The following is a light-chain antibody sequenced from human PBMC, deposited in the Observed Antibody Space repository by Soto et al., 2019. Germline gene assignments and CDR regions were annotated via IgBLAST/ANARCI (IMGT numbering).Light chain of an antibody. Sequence: QSVLTQPPSVSAAPGQKVTISCSGSNSNIGNTYVSWYQQLPGTAPKLLIYENNKRPSGIPDRFSGSKSGTSATLGITGLQTVDEADYYCGAWDSGLSGYVFGTGTKLTVL. CDR2: ENN. CDR1: NSNIGNTY. CDR3: GAWDSGLSGYV. J-gene: IGLJ1*01. V-gene: IGLV1-51*02.